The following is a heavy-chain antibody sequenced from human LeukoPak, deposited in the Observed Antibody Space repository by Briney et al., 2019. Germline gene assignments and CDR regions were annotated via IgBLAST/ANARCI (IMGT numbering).Heavy chain of an antibody. J-gene: IGHJ3*02. CDR1: GFTFSSYG. CDR3: ARDFCSGGSCYPDASDI. V-gene: IGHV3-33*01. Sequence: PGRSLRLSCAASGFTFSSYGMHWVRQAPGKGLEWVAVIWYDGTNTYYADSVKGRFTISRDNSKNTLYLQMNSLRAEDTAVYYCARDFCSGGSCYPDASDIWGQGTMVTVSS. D-gene: IGHD2-15*01. CDR2: IWYDGTNT.